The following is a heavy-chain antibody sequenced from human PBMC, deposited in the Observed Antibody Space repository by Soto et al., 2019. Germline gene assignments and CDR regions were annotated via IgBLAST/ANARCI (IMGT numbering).Heavy chain of an antibody. J-gene: IGHJ1*01. CDR3: AKDGYCTNGVCYTEYFQH. D-gene: IGHD2-8*01. Sequence: PGGSLRLSCAASGFTFSSYAISWVRQAPGKGLEWVSAISGSGGSTYYADSVKGRFTISRDNSKNTLYLQMNSLRAEDTAVYYCAKDGYCTNGVCYTEYFQHWGQGTLVTVSS. V-gene: IGHV3-23*01. CDR1: GFTFSSYA. CDR2: ISGSGGST.